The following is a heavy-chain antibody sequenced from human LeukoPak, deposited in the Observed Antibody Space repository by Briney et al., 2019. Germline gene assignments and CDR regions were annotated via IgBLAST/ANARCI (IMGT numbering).Heavy chain of an antibody. CDR2: IYYSGST. J-gene: IGHJ3*02. V-gene: IGHV4-59*01. D-gene: IGHD6-25*01. CDR3: AGVRYSSGGWVDAFDI. CDR1: GGSISSYY. Sequence: SETLSLTCTVSGGSISSYYWSWIRQPPGKGLEWIGYIYYSGSTNYNPSLKSRVTISVDTSKNQFSLKLSSVTAADTAVYYCAGVRYSSGGWVDAFDIWGQGTMVTVSS.